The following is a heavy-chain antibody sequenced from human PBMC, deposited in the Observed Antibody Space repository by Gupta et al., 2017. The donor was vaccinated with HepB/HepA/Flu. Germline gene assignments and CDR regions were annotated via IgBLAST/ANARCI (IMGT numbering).Heavy chain of an antibody. CDR3: AKEAIGAMVADTPPFDY. CDR2: ISYDGSNR. D-gene: IGHD5-18*01. V-gene: IGHV3-30*18. CDR1: GFTFSSYG. J-gene: IGHJ4*02. Sequence: QVQLVEPGGGVVQPGRSLRLSCEASGFTFSSYGMHWVSPAPGKGLEWVAVISYDGSNRYYADSVKGRFTISRDNSKNTLYLQMNSLRAEDTAVYYCAKEAIGAMVADTPPFDYWGQGTLVTVSS.